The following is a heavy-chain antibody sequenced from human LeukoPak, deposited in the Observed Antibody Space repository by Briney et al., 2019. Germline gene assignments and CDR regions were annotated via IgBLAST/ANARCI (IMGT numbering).Heavy chain of an antibody. CDR3: ASFLPQTMDV. V-gene: IGHV3-21*01. CDR2: ISSSSSYI. J-gene: IGHJ6*02. D-gene: IGHD2/OR15-2a*01. CDR1: GFTFSSYG. Sequence: GGSLRLSCAASGFTFSSYGMNWVRQAPGKGLEWVSSISSSSSYIYYVDSVKGRFTISRDNDKNSPYLQMNSLRAEDTAVYYCASFLPQTMDVWGQGTTVTVSS.